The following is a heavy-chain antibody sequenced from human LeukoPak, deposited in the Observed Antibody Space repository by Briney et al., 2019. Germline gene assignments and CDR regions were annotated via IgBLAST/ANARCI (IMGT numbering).Heavy chain of an antibody. CDR3: ASSALRLGELWLNYYFDY. CDR1: GGSISSSSSY. Sequence: SETLSLTCTVSGGSISSSSSYWGWIRQPPGKGLEWIGSIYYSGSTYSNPSLKSRVTISVDTSKNQFSLKLSSVTAADTAVYYCASSALRLGELWLNYYFDYWGQETLVTVSS. D-gene: IGHD3-16*01. CDR2: IYYSGST. J-gene: IGHJ4*02. V-gene: IGHV4-39*07.